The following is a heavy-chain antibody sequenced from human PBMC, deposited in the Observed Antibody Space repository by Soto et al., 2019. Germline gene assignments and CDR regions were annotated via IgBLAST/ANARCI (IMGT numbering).Heavy chain of an antibody. J-gene: IGHJ5*02. D-gene: IGHD2-15*01. CDR3: ARGTPSPLIVRSSRGPWFDP. CDR1: GGSVSSGSYY. CDR2: MYYGGRT. Sequence: TSETLSLTCTVSGGSVSSGSYYWSWIRQPPGKGLEWIGYMYYGGRTNYNPSLKSRVTISVDTSKMQVSLKLSSVTAADTAVYFCARGTPSPLIVRSSRGPWFDPWGQGTLVTVSS. V-gene: IGHV4-61*01.